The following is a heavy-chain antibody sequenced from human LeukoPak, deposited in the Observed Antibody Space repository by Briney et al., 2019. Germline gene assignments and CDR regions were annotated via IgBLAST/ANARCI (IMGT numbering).Heavy chain of an antibody. CDR1: GFTFSTYS. V-gene: IGHV3-48*02. D-gene: IGHD3-10*01. J-gene: IGHJ3*02. CDR3: ARDPTTYSRGNAFDI. CDR2: ISSSSTTI. Sequence: GGSLRLSCAASGFTFSTYSMNWVCQAPGKGLEWVSYISSSSTTIYYADSVKGRFTISRDNAKNSLYLQMNSLRDEDSAVYYCARDPTTYSRGNAFDIWGQGTMVTVSS.